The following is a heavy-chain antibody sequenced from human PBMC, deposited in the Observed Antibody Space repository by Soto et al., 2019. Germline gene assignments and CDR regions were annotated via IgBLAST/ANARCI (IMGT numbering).Heavy chain of an antibody. D-gene: IGHD3-16*01. CDR1: GFVFTTSA. CDR3: AAVMGSDFDHVWGSLSFDH. J-gene: IGHJ4*02. CDR2: ISGSGVST. V-gene: IGHV3-23*01. Sequence: GGSLRLSCEASGFVFTTSAMAWVRQAPGKGLEWVATISGSGVSTSYTDSVKGRFIITRDNSGNTLSLQMVSLRDDDTAVYFCAAVMGSDFDHVWGSLSFDHWGQGSMVTVYS.